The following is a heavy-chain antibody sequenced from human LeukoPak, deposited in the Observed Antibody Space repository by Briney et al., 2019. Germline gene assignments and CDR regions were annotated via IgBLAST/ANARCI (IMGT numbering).Heavy chain of an antibody. V-gene: IGHV1-46*01. CDR2: INPSGGST. CDR1: GYTLTIHY. CDR3: ARGSGSHPGY. D-gene: IGHD1-26*01. J-gene: IGHJ4*02. Sequence: ASVKVSCKASGYTLTIHYMYWVRQAPGQGLEWMGIINPSGGSTSYAQKFQGRVTMTRDTSTSTVYMELSSLRFEDTAVYYCARGSGSHPGYWGQGTLVTVSS.